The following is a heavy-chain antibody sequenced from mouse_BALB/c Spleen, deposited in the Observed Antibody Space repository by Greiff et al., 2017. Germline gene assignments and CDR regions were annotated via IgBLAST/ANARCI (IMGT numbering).Heavy chain of an antibody. Sequence: DVMLVESGGGLVQPGGSLRLSCATSGFTFTDYYMSWVRQPPGKALEWLGFIRNKANGYTTEYSASVKGRFTISRDNSQSILYLQMNTLRAEDSATYYCARDLLRAGFAYWGQGTLVTVSA. V-gene: IGHV7-3*02. CDR3: ARDLLRAGFAY. CDR2: IRNKANGYTT. J-gene: IGHJ3*01. CDR1: GFTFTDYY.